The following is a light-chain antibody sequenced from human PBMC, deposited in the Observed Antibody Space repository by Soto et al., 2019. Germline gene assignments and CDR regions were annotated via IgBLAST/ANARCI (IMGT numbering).Light chain of an antibody. CDR1: QSVSSY. CDR3: QQRRT. CDR2: DAS. J-gene: IGKJ1*01. V-gene: IGKV3-11*01. Sequence: EIVLTQSPATLSLSPGERATLSCRASQSVSSYLAWYQQKPGQAPRLLIYDASNRATGIPARFSGSGSGTDFTLTISSLEPEDFAVYYCQQRRTFGHGTRWIS.